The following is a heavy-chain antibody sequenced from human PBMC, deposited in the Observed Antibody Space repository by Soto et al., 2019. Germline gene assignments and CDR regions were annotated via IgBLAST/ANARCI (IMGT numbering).Heavy chain of an antibody. J-gene: IGHJ6*03. CDR1: GYTFTSYT. D-gene: IGHD6-6*01. V-gene: IGHV1-3*01. Sequence: AAVKVSCKASGYTFTSYTIHWVRQAPGQRLEWMRWINAGNDNTEYSQNFQVRVTITRDTSASTAYMELSSLRSEDTAVYYCARGSQGSSIAARRGQYYYYYMDVWGKGTTVTVSS. CDR2: INAGNDNT. CDR3: ARGSQGSSIAARRGQYYYYYMDV.